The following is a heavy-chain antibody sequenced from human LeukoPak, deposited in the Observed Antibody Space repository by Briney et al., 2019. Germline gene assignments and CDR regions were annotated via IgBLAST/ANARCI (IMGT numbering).Heavy chain of an antibody. V-gene: IGHV3-30*02. CDR1: GFTFSSYG. D-gene: IGHD2-15*01. CDR3: ARDPALGYCSGGSCPSRGY. CDR2: IRYDGSNK. J-gene: IGHJ4*02. Sequence: PGGSLRLSCAASGFTFSSYGMHWVRQAPGKGLEWVAFIRYDGSNKYYADSVKGRFTISRDNAKNSLYLQMNSLRAEDTAVYYCARDPALGYCSGGSCPSRGYWGQGTLVTVSS.